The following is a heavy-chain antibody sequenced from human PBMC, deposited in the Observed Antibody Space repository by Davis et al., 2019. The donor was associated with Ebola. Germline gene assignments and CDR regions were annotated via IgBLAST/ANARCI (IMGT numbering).Heavy chain of an antibody. J-gene: IGHJ4*02. Sequence: ASVKVSCKTSGYTFTSYGISWVRQAPGQGLEWMGWISAYNGNTNYAQKLQGRVTMTTDTSTSTAYMELRSLRSDDTAVYYCARAADYYDSSGYPYYFVYWGQGTLVTVSS. CDR2: ISAYNGNT. CDR3: ARAADYYDSSGYPYYFVY. CDR1: GYTFTSYG. D-gene: IGHD3-22*01. V-gene: IGHV1-18*01.